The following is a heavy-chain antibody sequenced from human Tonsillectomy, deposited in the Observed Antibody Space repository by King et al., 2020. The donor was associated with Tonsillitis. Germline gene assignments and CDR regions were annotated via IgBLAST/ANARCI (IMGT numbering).Heavy chain of an antibody. J-gene: IGHJ2*01. D-gene: IGHD1-14*01. Sequence: QLVQSGAEVKMPEASVKVSCKASGYMFTNYGISWVRQAPGQGLEWMGWISAYNGNRNYAQKYRGRVTVTTDTSTTTAYMELSSLRSDDTAVYYCARTGSGSRNDWYFDLWGRGTLVTVSS. CDR2: ISAYNGNR. CDR1: GYMFTNYG. CDR3: ARTGSGSRNDWYFDL. V-gene: IGHV1-18*01.